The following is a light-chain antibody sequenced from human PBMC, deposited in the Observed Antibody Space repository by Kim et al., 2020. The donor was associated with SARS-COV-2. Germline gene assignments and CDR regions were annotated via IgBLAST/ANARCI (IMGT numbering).Light chain of an antibody. V-gene: IGKV1-39*01. CDR2: AAS. J-gene: IGKJ2*01. Sequence: ASVGDRVTITCRASQSISSYLNWYQQKPGKAPKLLIYAASSLQIGVPSRFSGSGSGTDFTLTISSLQPEDFATYYCQQSYSTPPYTFGQGTKLEI. CDR1: QSISSY. CDR3: QQSYSTPPYT.